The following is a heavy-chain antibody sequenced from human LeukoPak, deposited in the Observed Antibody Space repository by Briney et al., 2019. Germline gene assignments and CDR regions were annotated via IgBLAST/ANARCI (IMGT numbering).Heavy chain of an antibody. CDR3: ARLAFCTNAVCFSNYYYSMDV. D-gene: IGHD2-8*01. CDR2: IYPDDSDT. CDR1: GYSFTSYW. V-gene: IGHV5-51*01. Sequence: GESLKISCKGSGYSFTSYWIGWVRQMPGKGLEWMGIIYPDDSDTKYSPSYQGQVTISADKSISTAYLQWSSLKASDTAMYYCARLAFCTNAVCFSNYYYSMDVWGRGTTVTVSS. J-gene: IGHJ6*03.